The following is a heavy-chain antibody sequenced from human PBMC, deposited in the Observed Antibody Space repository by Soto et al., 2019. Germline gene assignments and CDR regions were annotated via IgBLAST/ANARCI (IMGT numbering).Heavy chain of an antibody. Sequence: SSETLSLTCTVSGGSVSSGSYYWSWIRQPPGKGPEWIGYIYYSGSTNYNPSLKSRVTISVDTSKNQFSLKLSSVTAADTAVYYCARYYSNYGFDPWGQGTLVTVSS. V-gene: IGHV4-61*01. CDR1: GGSVSSGSYY. J-gene: IGHJ5*02. CDR3: ARYYSNYGFDP. CDR2: IYYSGST. D-gene: IGHD4-4*01.